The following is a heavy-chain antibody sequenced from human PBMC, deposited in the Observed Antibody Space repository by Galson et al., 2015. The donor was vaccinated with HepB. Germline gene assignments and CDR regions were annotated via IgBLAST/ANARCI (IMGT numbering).Heavy chain of an antibody. CDR1: GFTFSNYA. CDR3: AKDLGQTPETTNDY. D-gene: IGHD4-17*01. J-gene: IGHJ4*02. CDR2: ISGSVTST. Sequence: SLRLSCAASGFTFSNYAMNWVRQAPGKGLEWVSVISGSVTSTYYADSVKGRFTISRDNSKNTLYMQMNSLRVEDTAVYYCAKDLGQTPETTNDYWGQGTLVTVSS. V-gene: IGHV3-23*01.